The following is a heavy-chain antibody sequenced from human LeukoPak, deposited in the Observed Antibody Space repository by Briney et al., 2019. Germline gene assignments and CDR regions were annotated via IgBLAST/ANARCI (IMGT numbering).Heavy chain of an antibody. CDR1: GGSFSGYC. V-gene: IGHV4-34*01. D-gene: IGHD2-2*02. CDR2: INHSGST. J-gene: IGHJ6*03. CDR3: ARGCLHTPYYYYYYYMDV. Sequence: PSETLSLTCAVYGGSFSGYCWSWIRQPPGKGLEWIGEINHSGSTNYNPSLKSRVTISVDTSKNQFSLKLSSVTAADTAVYYCARGCLHTPYYYYYYYMDVWGKGTTVTVSS.